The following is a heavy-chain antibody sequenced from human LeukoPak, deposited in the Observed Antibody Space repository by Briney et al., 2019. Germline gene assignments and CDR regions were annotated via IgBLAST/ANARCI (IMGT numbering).Heavy chain of an antibody. Sequence: SETLSLTCTVSRGSISSSSYYWGWIRQPPGSGLEWIGSIFYSGSTYYNPSLQSRVTISVDTSKNQFSLKLSSVTAADTAVYYCARQSFTMARGINWFDPWGQGTLVTVSS. D-gene: IGHD3-10*01. CDR1: RGSISSSSYY. V-gene: IGHV4-39*01. J-gene: IGHJ5*02. CDR2: IFYSGST. CDR3: ARQSFTMARGINWFDP.